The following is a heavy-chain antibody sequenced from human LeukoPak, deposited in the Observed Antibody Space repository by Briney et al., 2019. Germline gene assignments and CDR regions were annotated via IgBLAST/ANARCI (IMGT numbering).Heavy chain of an antibody. CDR2: INHSGRT. CDR3: ARGRGRGHRGGYYYYGMDV. J-gene: IGHJ6*04. Sequence: PSETLSLTCAVYGGSFSGYYWSWIRQPPGKGVEWIGEINHSGRTNYNPSLKSRVTISVDTSKNHFSLKLSSVTAADTAVYYCARGRGRGHRGGYYYYGMDVWGKGTTVTVSS. D-gene: IGHD5-18*01. V-gene: IGHV4-34*01. CDR1: GGSFSGYY.